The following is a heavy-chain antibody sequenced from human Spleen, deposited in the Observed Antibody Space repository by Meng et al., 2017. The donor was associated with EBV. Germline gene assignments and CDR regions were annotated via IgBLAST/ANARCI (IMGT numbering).Heavy chain of an antibody. CDR3: AIGITFFGVVRS. CDR1: GGSISSYA. J-gene: IGHJ4*02. D-gene: IGHD3-3*01. V-gene: IGHV1-69*06. CDR2: IFSMFGTT. Sequence: QVQLVQSGAEVTKPGSSARVSCKASGGSISSYAVSWVRQAPGQGLEWMAGIFSMFGTTNNTQKFQGRVTVTADRSTNTAYMELSSLRSEDTAVYYCAIGITFFGVVRSWGQGTLVTVSS.